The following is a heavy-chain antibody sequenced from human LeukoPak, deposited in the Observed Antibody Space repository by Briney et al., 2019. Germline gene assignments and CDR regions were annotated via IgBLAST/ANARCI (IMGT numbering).Heavy chain of an antibody. Sequence: EASVKVSCKASGYTFTGHSMYWVRQAPGQRLEWMGWIKPNSGGTNYAQKFQGRVTMTRDTSISTAYMELSRLRSDDTAVYYCARGPHGRIYDILTGFDYWGQGTLVTVSS. V-gene: IGHV1-2*02. CDR2: IKPNSGGT. J-gene: IGHJ4*02. D-gene: IGHD3-9*01. CDR3: ARGPHGRIYDILTGFDY. CDR1: GYTFTGHS.